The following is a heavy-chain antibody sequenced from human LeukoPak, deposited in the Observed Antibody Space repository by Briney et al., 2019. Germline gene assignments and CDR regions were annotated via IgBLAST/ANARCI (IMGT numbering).Heavy chain of an antibody. V-gene: IGHV4-61*03. Sequence: SETLSLTCTVSGGSVSSGSYYWGWIRQPPGKGWEGIVYIYYGGSTNYNPSLKSRVAISVDTSKNHFSLNLNSVTAADTAVSYCARGRDGYKSAFDIWGQGTMVTVSS. CDR1: GGSVSSGSYY. CDR2: IYYGGST. CDR3: ARGRDGYKSAFDI. D-gene: IGHD5-24*01. J-gene: IGHJ3*02.